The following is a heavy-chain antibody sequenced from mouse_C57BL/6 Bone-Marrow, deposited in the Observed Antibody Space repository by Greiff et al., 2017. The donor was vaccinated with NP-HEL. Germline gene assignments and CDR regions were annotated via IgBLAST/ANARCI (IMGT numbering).Heavy chain of an antibody. CDR3: ARSRFITTAGYAMDY. J-gene: IGHJ4*01. CDR2: IDPSDSYT. D-gene: IGHD1-1*01. Sequence: VQLQQPGAELVMPGASVKLSCKASGYTFTSYWMHWVKQRPGQGLEWIGEIDPSDSYTNYNQKFKGKSTLTVDKSSSTAYMQLSSLTSEDSAVYYCARSRFITTAGYAMDYWGQGTSVTVSS. V-gene: IGHV1-69*01. CDR1: GYTFTSYW.